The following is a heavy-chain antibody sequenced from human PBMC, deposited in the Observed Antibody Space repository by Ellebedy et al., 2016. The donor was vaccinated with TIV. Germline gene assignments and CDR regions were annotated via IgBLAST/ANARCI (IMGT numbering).Heavy chain of an antibody. CDR3: ISASYGSGSSLEY. Sequence: GESLKISCAASGFTFSRFWMDWVRQAPGKGLEWVATINKGGSDTYYVDSVKGRFTISRDNAKNTLFLQMDSLRAEDTGVYYCISASYGSGSSLEYWGQGTLVTVSP. V-gene: IGHV3-7*01. CDR2: INKGGSDT. CDR1: GFTFSRFW. J-gene: IGHJ4*02. D-gene: IGHD3-10*01.